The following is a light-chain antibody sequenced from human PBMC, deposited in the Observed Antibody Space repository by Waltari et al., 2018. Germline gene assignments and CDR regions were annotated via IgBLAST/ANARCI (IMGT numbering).Light chain of an antibody. CDR2: VNSDGSH. J-gene: IGLJ3*02. CDR1: SGHSSNI. Sequence: QLVLTQSPSASASLGASVRLTCTLDSGHSSNIIAWHQQQPEKGPRYLMKVNSDGSHSKGDEIPARVSGSGSGAERYLTISSVQSEDEADYDCQTGGHGTWVFGGGTKLTVL. V-gene: IGLV4-69*01. CDR3: QTGGHGTWV.